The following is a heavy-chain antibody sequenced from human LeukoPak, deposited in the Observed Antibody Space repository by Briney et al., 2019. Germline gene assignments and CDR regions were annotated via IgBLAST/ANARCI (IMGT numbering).Heavy chain of an antibody. CDR2: IKSKTDGGTT. CDR3: TTDEPYDILIGHYYGMDV. CDR1: GFTFSTAW. Sequence: PGGSLRLSCAASGFTFSTAWMSWVRQVPGKGLEWVGRIKSKTDGGTTDYAAPVKGRFTISRDDSKNTLYLYMNSLKIEDTAVYYRTTDEPYDILIGHYYGMDVWGQGTTVTVSS. J-gene: IGHJ6*02. V-gene: IGHV3-15*01. D-gene: IGHD3-9*01.